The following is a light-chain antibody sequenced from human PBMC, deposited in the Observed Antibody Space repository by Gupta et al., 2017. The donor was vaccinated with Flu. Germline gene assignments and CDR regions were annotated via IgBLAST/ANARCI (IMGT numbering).Light chain of an antibody. Sequence: PVTPGEPASISCRSSQSLLHSNGYNGLDWYLQKPGQSPQLLIYAGSYRASGVPDRFSGSGSGTELTLNISRVEAEDVGMYDCKQGLHHRTFGEGTKVEIK. J-gene: IGKJ4*02. CDR3: KQGLHHRT. CDR2: AGS. CDR1: QSLLHSNGYNG. V-gene: IGKV2-28*01.